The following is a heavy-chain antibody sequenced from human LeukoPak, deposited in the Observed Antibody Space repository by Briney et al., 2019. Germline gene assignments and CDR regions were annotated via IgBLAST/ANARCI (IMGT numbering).Heavy chain of an antibody. V-gene: IGHV3-23*01. J-gene: IGHJ4*02. Sequence: GGSLRLSRAASGFTFSSYAMSWVRQAPGKGLEWVSAISGSGGSTYYADSVKGRFTISRDSSKNTLYLQMNSLRAEDTAVYYCAKVESRLGTYQYIYWGQGTLVTVSS. D-gene: IGHD6-6*01. CDR2: ISGSGGST. CDR3: AKVESRLGTYQYIY. CDR1: GFTFSSYA.